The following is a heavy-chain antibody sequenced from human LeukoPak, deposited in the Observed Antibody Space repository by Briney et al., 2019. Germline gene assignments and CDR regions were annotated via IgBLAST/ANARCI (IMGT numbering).Heavy chain of an antibody. J-gene: IGHJ4*02. CDR1: GGSITNGSYY. CDR2: IYTSGST. D-gene: IGHD1-26*01. Sequence: PSETLSLTCNVSGGSITNGSYYWNWIRQPAGKGVEWIGRIYTSGSTNYSPSLQRRITISLDTSKNQISLKLSSVTAADTAVYYCARDAVGATSFDYWGQGTLVTVSS. V-gene: IGHV4-61*02. CDR3: ARDAVGATSFDY.